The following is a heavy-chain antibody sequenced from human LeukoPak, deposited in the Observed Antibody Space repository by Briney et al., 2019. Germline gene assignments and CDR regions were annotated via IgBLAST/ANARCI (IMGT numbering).Heavy chain of an antibody. CDR1: GFTFNTYT. Sequence: PGGSLRLSCAASGFTFNTYTMNWVRQAPGKGLEWVSSITASSTAIYSADSVKGRFTISRDNAKNFLYLQMNSLRAEDTAVYYCAKDIPGSSWYWGGAFDIWGQGTMVTVSS. CDR3: AKDIPGSSWYWGGAFDI. J-gene: IGHJ3*02. V-gene: IGHV3-21*01. CDR2: ITASSTAI. D-gene: IGHD6-13*01.